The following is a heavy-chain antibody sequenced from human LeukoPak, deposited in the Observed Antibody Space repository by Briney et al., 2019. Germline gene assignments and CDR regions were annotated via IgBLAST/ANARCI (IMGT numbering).Heavy chain of an antibody. CDR1: GGSISSYY. Sequence: SETLSLTCTVSGGSISSYYWSWIRQPAGKGLEWIGRIYTSGSTNYNPSLKSRVTMSVDTSKNQFSLKQNSVTAADTAVYYCARDYSSSWYVWFDPWGQGTLVTVSS. D-gene: IGHD6-13*01. CDR3: ARDYSSSWYVWFDP. CDR2: IYTSGST. J-gene: IGHJ5*02. V-gene: IGHV4-4*07.